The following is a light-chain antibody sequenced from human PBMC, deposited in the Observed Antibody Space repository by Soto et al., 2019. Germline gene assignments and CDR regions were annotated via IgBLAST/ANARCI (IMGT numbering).Light chain of an antibody. J-gene: IGKJ4*01. CDR1: QSVSSNY. CDR3: QQYGGSPRVT. Sequence: DIVLTQSPGTLSLSPGERVTLSCRASQSVSSNYLAWYQQKPGQAPRLLIYSASSRATGIPDRFSGSGSGTDFTLTINRLEPEDFAVYYCQQYGGSPRVTFGGGTKVEIK. CDR2: SAS. V-gene: IGKV3-20*01.